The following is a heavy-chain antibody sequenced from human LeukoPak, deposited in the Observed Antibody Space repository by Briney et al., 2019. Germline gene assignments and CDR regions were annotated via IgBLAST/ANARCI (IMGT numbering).Heavy chain of an antibody. Sequence: GASVKVSCKASGYTFTGYYMHWVRQAPGKGLEWMGGFDPEDGETIYAQKFQGRVTMTEDTSTDTAYMELSSLRSEDTAVYYCATAAAGTFDYWGQGTLVTVSP. CDR3: ATAAAGTFDY. V-gene: IGHV1-24*01. J-gene: IGHJ4*02. CDR2: FDPEDGET. CDR1: GYTFTGYY. D-gene: IGHD6-13*01.